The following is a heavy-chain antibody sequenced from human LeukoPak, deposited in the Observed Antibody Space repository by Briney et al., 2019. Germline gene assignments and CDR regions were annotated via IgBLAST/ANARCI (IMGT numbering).Heavy chain of an antibody. D-gene: IGHD6-19*01. Sequence: SETLSLTCAVYGGSFSGYYWSWIRQPPGKGLEWIGEINHSGSTNYNPSLKSRVTISVDTSKNQFSLKLSSVTAADTAVYYRARGGRRAVAGTGIDYWGQETLVTVSS. CDR1: GGSFSGYY. J-gene: IGHJ4*02. CDR2: INHSGST. V-gene: IGHV4-34*01. CDR3: ARGGRRAVAGTGIDY.